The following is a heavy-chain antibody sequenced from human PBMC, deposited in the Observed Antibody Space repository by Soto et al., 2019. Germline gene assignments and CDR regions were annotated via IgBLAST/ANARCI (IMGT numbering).Heavy chain of an antibody. D-gene: IGHD5-12*01. V-gene: IGHV4-59*01. CDR2: IYYSGST. CDR3: ARGTKDQKDDYAPGWFDP. Sequence: PSETLSLTCTVSGGSISSYYWSWIRQPPGKGLEWIGYIYYSGSTNYNPSLKSRVTISVDTSKNQFSLKLSSVTAADTAVYYCARGTKDQKDDYAPGWFDPWGQGTLVTVSS. J-gene: IGHJ5*02. CDR1: GGSISSYY.